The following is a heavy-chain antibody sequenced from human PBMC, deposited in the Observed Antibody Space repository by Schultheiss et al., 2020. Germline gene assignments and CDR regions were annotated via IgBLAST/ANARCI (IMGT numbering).Heavy chain of an antibody. J-gene: IGHJ6*04. CDR2: IDSSGDNT. CDR1: GFTFSSYG. CDR3: ARDSYGSGSYSVYYYYGMDV. Sequence: GESLKISCAASGFTFSSYGMHWVRQAPGKGLEWVSTIDSSGDNTYYADSVKGRFSISRDNSKNTLYLQMNSLRAEDTAVYYCARDSYGSGSYSVYYYYGMDVWGKGTTVTVAS. V-gene: IGHV3-23*01. D-gene: IGHD3-10*01.